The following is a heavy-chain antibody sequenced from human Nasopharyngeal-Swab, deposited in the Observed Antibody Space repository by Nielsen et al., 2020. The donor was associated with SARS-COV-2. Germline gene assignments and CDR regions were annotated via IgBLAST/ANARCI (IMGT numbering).Heavy chain of an antibody. V-gene: IGHV3-73*01. CDR3: TRCGGGCYSGRDY. D-gene: IGHD2-15*01. J-gene: IGHJ4*02. CDR2: IRSKGNTYAT. CDR1: GFTFSDSA. Sequence: GGSLRLSCAASGFTFSDSAIHWVRQASGQGLEWVGRIRSKGNTYATAYAASVKGRFIIFRDDPTNTAYLQMNSLKTEDTAMYYCTRCGGGCYSGRDYWGQGTLVTVSS.